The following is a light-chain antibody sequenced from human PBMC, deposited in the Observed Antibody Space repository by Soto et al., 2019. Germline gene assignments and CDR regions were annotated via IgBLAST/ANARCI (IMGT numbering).Light chain of an antibody. Sequence: QAVVTQPPSASGSPGQSVTNSCTGTSCDVGAYNYVSWYQQYPAKAPKLIIYEVTKRPSGVPDRFSGSKSGNTASLTVSGLQAEDEADYYCSSYADNNRVVGTGTKVTVL. CDR3: SSYADNNRV. J-gene: IGLJ1*01. V-gene: IGLV2-8*01. CDR2: EVT. CDR1: SCDVGAYNY.